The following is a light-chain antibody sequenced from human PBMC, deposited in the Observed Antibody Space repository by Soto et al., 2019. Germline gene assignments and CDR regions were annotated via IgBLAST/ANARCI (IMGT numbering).Light chain of an antibody. CDR1: QSVRSSY. Sequence: EIVLTQSPGTLSLSPGERATLSCRASQSVRSSYLAWYQQKPGQAPRLLIYGASSKATGIPDRFSGSGSGTDFPLPISRLEPEALAVYYCQQYGDSPTFGGGTKVEIK. J-gene: IGKJ4*01. V-gene: IGKV3-20*01. CDR2: GAS. CDR3: QQYGDSPT.